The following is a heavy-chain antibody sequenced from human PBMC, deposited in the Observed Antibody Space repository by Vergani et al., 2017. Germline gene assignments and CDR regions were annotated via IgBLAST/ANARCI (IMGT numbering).Heavy chain of an antibody. D-gene: IGHD3-16*01. Sequence: QVQLQQWGAGLLKPSETLSLTCAVYGGSFSGYYWSWTRQPPGKGLEWIGEINHSGSTNYNPSLKSRVTISVDTSKNQFSLKLSSVTAAATAVYYCARWVIWGWFDPWGQGTLVTVSS. CDR3: ARWVIWGWFDP. CDR2: INHSGST. V-gene: IGHV4-34*01. CDR1: GGSFSGYY. J-gene: IGHJ5*02.